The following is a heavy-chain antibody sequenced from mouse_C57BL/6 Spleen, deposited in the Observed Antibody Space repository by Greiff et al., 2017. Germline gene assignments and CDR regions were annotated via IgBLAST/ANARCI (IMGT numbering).Heavy chain of an antibody. Sequence: VQLQQPGAELVMPGASVKLSCKASGYTFTSYWMHWVKQRPGQGLEWIGEIDPSDSYTNYNQKFKGKSTLTVDKSSSTAYMQLSSLTSEDSAVYYCARRGFMVTPYAMDYWGQGTSVTVSA. J-gene: IGHJ4*01. D-gene: IGHD2-2*01. CDR3: ARRGFMVTPYAMDY. CDR2: IDPSDSYT. V-gene: IGHV1-69*01. CDR1: GYTFTSYW.